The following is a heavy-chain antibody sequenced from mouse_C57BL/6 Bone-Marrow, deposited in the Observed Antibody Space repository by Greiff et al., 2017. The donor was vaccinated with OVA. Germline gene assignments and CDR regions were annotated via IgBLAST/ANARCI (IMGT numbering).Heavy chain of an antibody. J-gene: IGHJ4*01. CDR3: ASRDYGSSYYYAMDY. V-gene: IGHV1-22*01. CDR2: INPNNGGT. CDR1: GYTFTDYN. D-gene: IGHD1-1*01. Sequence: EVQLVESGPELVKPGASVKMSCKASGYTFTDYNMHWVKQSHGKSLEWIGYINPNNGGTSYNQKFKGKATLTVNKSSSTAYMELRSLTSEDSAVYYCASRDYGSSYYYAMDYWGQGTSVTVSS.